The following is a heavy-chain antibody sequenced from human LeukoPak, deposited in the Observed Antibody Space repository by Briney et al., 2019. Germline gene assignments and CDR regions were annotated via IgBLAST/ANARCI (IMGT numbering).Heavy chain of an antibody. Sequence: SETLSLTCAVYGGSFSGYYWSWIRQPPGKGLGWIGEINHSGSTNYNPSLKSRVTISVDTSKNQFSLKLSSVTAADTAVYHCARVSGLRLGDLRGYYFDYWGQGTLVTVSS. D-gene: IGHD3-16*01. J-gene: IGHJ4*02. V-gene: IGHV4-34*01. CDR1: GGSFSGYY. CDR2: INHSGST. CDR3: ARVSGLRLGDLRGYYFDY.